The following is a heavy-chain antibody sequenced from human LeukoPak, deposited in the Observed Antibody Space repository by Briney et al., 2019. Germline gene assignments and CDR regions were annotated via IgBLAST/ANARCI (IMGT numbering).Heavy chain of an antibody. J-gene: IGHJ3*02. CDR2: VSSNSDFL. CDR3: AKGLGPRRAFDI. CDR1: GFTFSSHT. Sequence: GGSLRLSCVASGFTFSSHTMNWVRQAPGKGLEWVSPVSSNSDFLYYADSVKGRFTTSRDNAKKTLYLQMNSLRAEDTAVYYCAKGLGPRRAFDIWGRGTMVSVSS. V-gene: IGHV3-21*01.